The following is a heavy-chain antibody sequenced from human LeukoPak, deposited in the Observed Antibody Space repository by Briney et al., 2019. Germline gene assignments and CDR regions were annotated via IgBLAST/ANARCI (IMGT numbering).Heavy chain of an antibody. CDR1: GGTFSSYA. V-gene: IGHV1-69*04. J-gene: IGHJ6*02. Sequence: SVKVSCKASGGTFSSYAISWVRQAPGQGLEWMGRIIPIFGIANYAQKFQGRVTITADKSTGTAYMELSSLRSEDTAVYYCARDLDYLGSSSSTSSYGMDVWGQGTTVTVSS. CDR3: ARDLDYLGSSSSTSSYGMDV. CDR2: IIPIFGIA. D-gene: IGHD2-2*01.